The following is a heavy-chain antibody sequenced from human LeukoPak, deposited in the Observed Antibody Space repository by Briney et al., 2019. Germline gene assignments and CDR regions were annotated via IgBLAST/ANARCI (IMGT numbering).Heavy chain of an antibody. J-gene: IGHJ4*02. D-gene: IGHD4/OR15-4a*01. CDR1: GFTVSSNY. CDR3: ARDSYGAYLYFDY. Sequence: PGGSLRLSCAASGFTVSSNYMSWVRQAPGKGLEWVSVIYSGGSTYYADSVKGRFTISRDNSETRLYLQMTSLRAEDTAVYYCARDSYGAYLYFDYWGQGTLVTVSS. CDR2: IYSGGST. V-gene: IGHV3-53*01.